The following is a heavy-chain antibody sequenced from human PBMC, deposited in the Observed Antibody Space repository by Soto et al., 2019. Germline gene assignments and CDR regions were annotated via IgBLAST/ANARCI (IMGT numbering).Heavy chain of an antibody. V-gene: IGHV1-46*01. Sequence: GASVKVSCKASGYTFTSYDINWVRQAPGQGLGWMGVINPTTGGTAYRQSFQGRVTMTSDTSTRTVYMELNSLTSDDTAVYYCARGPGASGLDIWGQGTTVTVSS. J-gene: IGHJ6*02. CDR1: GYTFTSYD. D-gene: IGHD2-8*02. CDR3: ARGPGASGLDI. CDR2: INPTTGGT.